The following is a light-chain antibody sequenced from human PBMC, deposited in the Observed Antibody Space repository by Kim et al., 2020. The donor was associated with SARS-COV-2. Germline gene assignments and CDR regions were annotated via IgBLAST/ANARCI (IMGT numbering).Light chain of an antibody. Sequence: QSALTQPASVSGSPGQSITISCTGTSSDIGVYNYVSWYQQHPGKVPKLMIYDVTNRPSGISNRFSGSKSGNTASLTISGLQAEDEADYYCTSYTTTSTLVVFGGGTQLTVL. CDR2: DVT. J-gene: IGLJ2*01. V-gene: IGLV2-14*03. CDR3: TSYTTTSTLVV. CDR1: SSDIGVYNY.